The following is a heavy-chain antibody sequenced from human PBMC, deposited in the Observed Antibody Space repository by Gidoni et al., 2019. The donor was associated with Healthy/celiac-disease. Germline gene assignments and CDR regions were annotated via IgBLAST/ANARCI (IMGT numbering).Heavy chain of an antibody. CDR3: AKDRGYDFWSGYYSDYYYGMDV. CDR1: GFTFSSYG. J-gene: IGHJ6*02. V-gene: IGHV3-30*18. D-gene: IGHD3-3*01. CDR2: ISYDGSNK. Sequence: QVQLVESGGGVVQPGRSLRLSCAASGFTFSSYGMHWVRQAPGKGLEWVAVISYDGSNKYYADSVKGRFTISRDNSKNTLYLQMNSLRAEDTAVYYCAKDRGYDFWSGYYSDYYYGMDVWGQGTTVTVSS.